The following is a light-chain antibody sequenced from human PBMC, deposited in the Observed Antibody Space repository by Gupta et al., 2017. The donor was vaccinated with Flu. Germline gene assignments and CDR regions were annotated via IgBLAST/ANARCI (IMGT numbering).Light chain of an antibody. J-gene: IGKJ2*01. CDR1: QSLLHSNGYNY. Sequence: DIVMTQSPLSLPVTPGEPASISCRSSQSLLHSNGYNYLYWYLQKPGQSPQLLIDLGSNRASGVPDRCSGSGSGKDCTLKISRVEAEDVGVYYCKKASKTTITFGQGTKLEIK. CDR2: LGS. V-gene: IGKV2-28*01. CDR3: KKASKTTIT.